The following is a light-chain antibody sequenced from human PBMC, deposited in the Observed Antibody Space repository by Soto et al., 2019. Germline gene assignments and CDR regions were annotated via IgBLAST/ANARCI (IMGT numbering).Light chain of an antibody. CDR2: DAS. Sequence: EIVLTQSPATLSLSPGERATLSCRASQSVSSYLAWYQPKPGQAPRLLIYDASNRATGIPARFSGSGAGTDCTRTISSLEPEDVEVDYCHQYGGPPRTFGQGTKVDIK. V-gene: IGKV3-11*01. CDR1: QSVSSY. CDR3: HQYGGPPRT. J-gene: IGKJ1*01.